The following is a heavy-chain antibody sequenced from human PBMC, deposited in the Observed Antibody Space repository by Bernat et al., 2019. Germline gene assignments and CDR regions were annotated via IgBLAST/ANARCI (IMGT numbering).Heavy chain of an antibody. V-gene: IGHV3-43*01. CDR3: AEGRGYRDHLCY. J-gene: IGHJ4*02. D-gene: IGHD5-12*01. CDR2: ISWDGGST. CDR1: GFTFDDYT. Sequence: EVQLVESGGVVVQPGGSLRLSCAASGFTFDDYTMHWVRQAPGKGLEWVSLISWDGGSTYYADSVKGRFTISRDNSKNSLYLQMNSLRTEDTALYYGAEGRGYRDHLCYWGQGALVTVS.